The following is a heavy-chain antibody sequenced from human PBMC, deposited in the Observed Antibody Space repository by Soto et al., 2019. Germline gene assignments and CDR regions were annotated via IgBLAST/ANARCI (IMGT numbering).Heavy chain of an antibody. D-gene: IGHD4-17*01. V-gene: IGHV1-46*03. J-gene: IGHJ3*02. Sequence: ASVRVSCKASGYTFTSYYMHWVRQAPGQGLEWMGVINPSGGSTSYAQKFQGRVTMTRDTSTSTVYMELSSLRSEDTAVYYCARLRDDYGDYGAFDIWGQGTMVT. CDR2: INPSGGST. CDR3: ARLRDDYGDYGAFDI. CDR1: GYTFTSYY.